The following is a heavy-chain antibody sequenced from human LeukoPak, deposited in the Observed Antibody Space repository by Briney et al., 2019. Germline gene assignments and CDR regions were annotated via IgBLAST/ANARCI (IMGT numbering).Heavy chain of an antibody. CDR3: AREGPLTGFYMLNAFDY. CDR1: GGSISSSN. CDR2: ISSSSSYI. V-gene: IGHV3-21*01. J-gene: IGHJ4*02. D-gene: IGHD3-9*01. Sequence: ETLSLTCAVSGGSISSSNWWSWVRQAPGKGLEWVSSISSSSSYIYYADSVKGRFTISRDNAKNSLYLQMNSLRDEDTAVYYCAREGPLTGFYMLNAFDYWGQGALVTVSS.